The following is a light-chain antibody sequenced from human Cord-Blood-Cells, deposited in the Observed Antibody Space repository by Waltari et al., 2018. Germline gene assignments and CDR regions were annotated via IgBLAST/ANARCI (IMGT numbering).Light chain of an antibody. CDR1: SSDPGGYHY. CDR3: SSYTSSSTWV. J-gene: IGLJ3*02. CDR2: DVS. V-gene: IGLV2-14*01. Sequence: QSALTQPASVSGSPGQSIPLPSTGTSSDPGGYHYLSWYHQHPGKAPKPMIYDVSKRPSGVSNRFSGSKSGNTASLTISGLQAEDEADYYCSSYTSSSTWVFGGGTKLTVL.